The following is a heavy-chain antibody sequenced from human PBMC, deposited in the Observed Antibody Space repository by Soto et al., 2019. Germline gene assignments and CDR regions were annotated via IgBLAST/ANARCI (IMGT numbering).Heavy chain of an antibody. CDR2: IIPIFGTA. CDR3: ARENRYFFYGMDV. V-gene: IGHV1-69*01. J-gene: IGHJ6*02. Sequence: QEQLVQSGAEVKKPGSSVKVSCKSSGGTFSSYAINWVRQAPGQGLEWMGGIIPIFGTANYAQNCQDRVTITADVSTNTAYMELSSLRSADTTMYYCARENRYFFYGMDVWGQGTTVTVSS. CDR1: GGTFSSYA.